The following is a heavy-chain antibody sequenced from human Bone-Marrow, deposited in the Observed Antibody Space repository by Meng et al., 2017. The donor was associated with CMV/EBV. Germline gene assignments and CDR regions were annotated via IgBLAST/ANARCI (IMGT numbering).Heavy chain of an antibody. J-gene: IGHJ4*02. V-gene: IGHV1-69*10. CDR3: ASGGYSGSYRDY. CDR1: GGTFSSYA. Sequence: SVKVSCKASGGTFSSYAISWVRQAPGQGLEWMGGIIPILGIANYAQKFQGRVTMTRDTSTSTVYMELSSLRSEDTAVYYCASGGYSGSYRDYWGQGTLVTVSS. CDR2: IIPILGIA. D-gene: IGHD1-26*01.